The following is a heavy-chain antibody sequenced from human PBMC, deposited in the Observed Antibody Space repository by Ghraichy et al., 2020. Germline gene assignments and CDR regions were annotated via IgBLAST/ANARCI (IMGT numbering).Heavy chain of an antibody. J-gene: IGHJ3*02. Sequence: SETLSLTCTVSGGSISSYYWSWIRQPPGKGLEWIGYIYYSGSTNYNPSLKSRVTISVDTSKNQFSLKLSSVTAADTAVYYCAGYGDYRAFDIWGQGTMVTVSS. CDR2: IYYSGST. CDR3: AGYGDYRAFDI. V-gene: IGHV4-59*01. D-gene: IGHD4-17*01. CDR1: GGSISSYY.